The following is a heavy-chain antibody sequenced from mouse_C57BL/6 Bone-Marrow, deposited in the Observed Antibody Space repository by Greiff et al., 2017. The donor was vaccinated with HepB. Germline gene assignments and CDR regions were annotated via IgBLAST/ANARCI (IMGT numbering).Heavy chain of an antibody. V-gene: IGHV1-22*01. D-gene: IGHD1-1*01. CDR3: ARYLLLQYFDY. J-gene: IGHJ2*01. Sequence: EVQVVESGPELVKPGASVKMSCKASGYTFTDYNMHWVKQSHGKSLEWIGYINPNNGGTSYNQKFKGKATLTVNKSSSTAYMELRSLTSEDSAVYYCARYLLLQYFDYWGQGTTLTVSS. CDR1: GYTFTDYN. CDR2: INPNNGGT.